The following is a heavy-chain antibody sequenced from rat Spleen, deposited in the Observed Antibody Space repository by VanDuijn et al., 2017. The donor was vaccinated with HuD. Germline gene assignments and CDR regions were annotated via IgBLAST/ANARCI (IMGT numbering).Heavy chain of an antibody. CDR1: GFTFSDYA. V-gene: IGHV5-22*01. CDR3: ARETGYNSYFDY. CDR2: ISYEGSST. J-gene: IGHJ2*01. D-gene: IGHD1-4*01. Sequence: EVQLVESGGGLVQPGNSLKLSCAASGFTFSDYAMALVRQAPTKGLEWVAGISYEGSSTYYGDSVKGRFTISRDNAKNTLYLQMDSLRSEDTATYYCARETGYNSYFDYWGQGVLVTVSS.